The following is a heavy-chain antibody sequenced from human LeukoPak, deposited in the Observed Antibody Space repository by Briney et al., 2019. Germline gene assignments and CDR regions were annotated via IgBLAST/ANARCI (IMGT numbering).Heavy chain of an antibody. D-gene: IGHD6-25*01. Sequence: GGSLRLSCAASGFTFSSYAMSWVRQAPGKGLEWVSAISGSGGSTYYADSVKGRFTISRDNAKNSLYLQMNSLRAEDTALYYCAKGVGSIRLPDLDYWGQGTLVTVSS. CDR2: ISGSGGST. J-gene: IGHJ4*02. CDR1: GFTFSSYA. CDR3: AKGVGSIRLPDLDY. V-gene: IGHV3-23*01.